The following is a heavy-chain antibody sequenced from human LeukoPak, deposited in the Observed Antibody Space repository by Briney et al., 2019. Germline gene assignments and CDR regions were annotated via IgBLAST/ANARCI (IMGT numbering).Heavy chain of an antibody. D-gene: IGHD3-22*01. CDR2: ISSSGSTI. V-gene: IGHV3-48*03. CDR1: GFTFSSYE. Sequence: GGSLRLSCSASGFTFSSYEMNWVRQAPGKGLEWVSYISSSGSTIYYADSVKGRFTISRDNAKNSLYLQMNSLRAEDTAVYYCARGRVYYDSSGYADLGDYWGQGTLVTVSS. J-gene: IGHJ4*02. CDR3: ARGRVYYDSSGYADLGDY.